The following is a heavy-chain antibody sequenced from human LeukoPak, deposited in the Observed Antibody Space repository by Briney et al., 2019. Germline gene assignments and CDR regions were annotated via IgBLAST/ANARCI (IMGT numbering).Heavy chain of an antibody. CDR3: ASIMVRGDQGGY. CDR1: GVSISSGDYY. D-gene: IGHD3-10*01. J-gene: IGHJ4*02. CDR2: IYYSGST. V-gene: IGHV4-30-4*01. Sequence: SETLSLTCTVSGVSISSGDYYWSWIRQPPGKGLEWIGYIYYSGSTYYNNPSLKSRLTISLDTSKNQFSLKLRSVTAADTAVYYCASIMVRGDQGGYWGQGTLVTVSS.